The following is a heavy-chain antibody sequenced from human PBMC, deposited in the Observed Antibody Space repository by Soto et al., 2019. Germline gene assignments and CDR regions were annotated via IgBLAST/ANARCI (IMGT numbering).Heavy chain of an antibody. CDR2: INAGNGNT. J-gene: IGHJ6*02. D-gene: IGHD3-10*02. V-gene: IGHV1-3*01. CDR3: ARGDVRSNYFYYGMDV. CDR1: GYTFTSYA. Sequence: QVQLVQSGAEVKKPGASVKVSCKASGYTFTSYAMHWVRQAPGQRLEWMGWINAGNGNTKYSQKFQGRVTITRDTSASTAYMELSSLRSEDTAVYYCARGDVRSNYFYYGMDVWGQGTTVTVSS.